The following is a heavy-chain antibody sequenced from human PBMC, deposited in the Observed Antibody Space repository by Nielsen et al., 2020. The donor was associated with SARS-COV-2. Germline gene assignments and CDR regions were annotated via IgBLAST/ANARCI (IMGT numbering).Heavy chain of an antibody. V-gene: IGHV3-33*03. D-gene: IGHD3-10*01. CDR1: GFTFSSYG. CDR2: IWYDGSNK. CDR3: AKALWFGELWKSLDY. Sequence: GGSLRLSCAASGFTFSSYGMHWVRQAPGKGLEWVAVIWYDGSNKYYADSVKGRFTISRDNSKNTLYLQMNSLRAEDTAVYYCAKALWFGELWKSLDYWGQGTLVTVSS. J-gene: IGHJ4*02.